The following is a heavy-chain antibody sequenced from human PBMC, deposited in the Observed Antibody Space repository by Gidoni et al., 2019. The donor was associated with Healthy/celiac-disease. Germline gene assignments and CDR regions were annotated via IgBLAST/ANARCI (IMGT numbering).Heavy chain of an antibody. CDR3: AKGKTTVTTRALDY. J-gene: IGHJ4*02. CDR2: ISYDGSNK. CDR1: GFTFSSYG. Sequence: QVQLVESGGGVVQPGRSLRLSCASSGFTFSSYGMHWVRQAPGKGLEWAAVISYDGSNKYYTDSVKGRFTISRDNSKNTLYLQMNSLRAEDTAVYYCAKGKTTVTTRALDYWGQGTLVTVSS. D-gene: IGHD4-17*01. V-gene: IGHV3-30*18.